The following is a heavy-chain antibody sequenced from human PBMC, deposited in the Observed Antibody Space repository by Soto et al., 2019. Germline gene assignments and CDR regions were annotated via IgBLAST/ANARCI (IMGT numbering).Heavy chain of an antibody. CDR2: INAGNGNT. CDR3: ARENYDFWSGLNCFDP. D-gene: IGHD3-3*01. J-gene: IGHJ5*02. V-gene: IGHV1-3*01. CDR1: GYTFTSYA. Sequence: ASVKVSCKASGYTFTSYAMHWVRQAPGQRLEWMGWINAGNGNTKYSQKFQGRVTITRDTSASTAYMELSSLRSEDTAVYYCARENYDFWSGLNCFDPWGQGTLVTVSS.